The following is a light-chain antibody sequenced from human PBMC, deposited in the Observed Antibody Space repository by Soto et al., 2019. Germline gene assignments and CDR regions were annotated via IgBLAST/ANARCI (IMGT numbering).Light chain of an antibody. V-gene: IGLV1-47*01. CDR2: RNN. CDR1: SSNIGINY. J-gene: IGLJ1*01. Sequence: QSVLTQPPSASGTPGQRVTISCSGSSSNIGINYVYWYQQLPGTAPKLLIYRNNQRPSGVPDRFSGSKSGTSASLAISGLRSEVEADYYCAAWDDSLSGYVFGTGTKLTVL. CDR3: AAWDDSLSGYV.